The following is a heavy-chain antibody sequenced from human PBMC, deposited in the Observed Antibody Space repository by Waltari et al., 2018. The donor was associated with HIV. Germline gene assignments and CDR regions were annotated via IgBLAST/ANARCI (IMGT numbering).Heavy chain of an antibody. V-gene: IGHV1-2*06. Sequence: QVQLVQSGAEVKKPGASVKVPCKASGYTFTGYYMPWVRQAPAQGLEWMGRINPNSGGTNYAQKFQGRVTMTRDTSISTAYMELSRLRSDDTAVYYCARAFGVRQQLVNDYWGQGTLVTVSS. J-gene: IGHJ4*02. CDR3: ARAFGVRQQLVNDY. CDR2: INPNSGGT. CDR1: GYTFTGYY. D-gene: IGHD6-13*01.